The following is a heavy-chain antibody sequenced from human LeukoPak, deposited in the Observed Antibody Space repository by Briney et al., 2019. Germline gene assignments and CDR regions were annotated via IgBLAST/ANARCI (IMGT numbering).Heavy chain of an antibody. V-gene: IGHV4-59*08. CDR3: ARQKRWSTSYYYYYGMDV. Sequence: SENLSLTCTVSGGSISSYYWSWIRQPPGKGLEWIGYIYYSGSTNYNPSLKSRVTISVDTSKNQFSLKLSSVTAADTAVYYCARQKRWSTSYYYYYGMDVWGQGTTVTVSS. D-gene: IGHD4-23*01. CDR2: IYYSGST. J-gene: IGHJ6*02. CDR1: GGSISSYY.